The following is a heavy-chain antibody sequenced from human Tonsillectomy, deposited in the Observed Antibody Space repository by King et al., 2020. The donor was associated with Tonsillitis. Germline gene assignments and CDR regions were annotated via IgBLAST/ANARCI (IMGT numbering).Heavy chain of an antibody. D-gene: IGHD3-22*01. CDR3: ARAHSSGYWAYNYYMDV. Sequence: VQLVQSGAEVKKPGVSVKVSCKSSGGSFSSYALSGGRQAPGKGLEWSVVCIPHFWTSNYAKKFQGRVTITADESTSTAYMERSSLRSEDTAVYYCARAHSSGYWAYNYYMDVWGKGTTVTVSS. CDR1: GGSFSSYA. V-gene: IGHV1-69*01. J-gene: IGHJ6*03. CDR2: CIPHFWTS.